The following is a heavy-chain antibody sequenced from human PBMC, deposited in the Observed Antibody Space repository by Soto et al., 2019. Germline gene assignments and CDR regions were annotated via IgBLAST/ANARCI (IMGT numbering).Heavy chain of an antibody. Sequence: GGSLRLSCAASGFTVSSEYMSWVRQAPGKGLEWVSVIYSGGNTYYADSVKGRFTISRDTSKNTLHLQMNSLRAEDTAVYYCARASGSRLFDYWGQGALVTVSS. CDR3: ARASGSRLFDY. D-gene: IGHD1-26*01. V-gene: IGHV3-53*01. J-gene: IGHJ4*02. CDR2: IYSGGNT. CDR1: GFTVSSEY.